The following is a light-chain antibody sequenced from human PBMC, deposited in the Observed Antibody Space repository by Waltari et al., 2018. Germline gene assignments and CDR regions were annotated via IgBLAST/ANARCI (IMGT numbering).Light chain of an antibody. V-gene: IGKV1-39*01. CDR2: ATS. J-gene: IGKJ1*01. CDR1: QSIDTY. CDR3: QQRYTARRP. Sequence: DTQMTQSTSSLSASVGDRVTITCRASQSIDTYLKWYQQKPGKAPKLRIFATSNLQTGVASRFSGSVCGKGCTRAIRSLRPEGFATYYCQQRYTARRPFGQRTKVELK.